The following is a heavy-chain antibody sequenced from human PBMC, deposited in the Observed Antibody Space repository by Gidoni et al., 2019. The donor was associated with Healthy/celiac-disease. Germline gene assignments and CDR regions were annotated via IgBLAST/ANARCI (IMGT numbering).Heavy chain of an antibody. CDR2: IYSGGST. CDR1: GFTVSSNY. D-gene: IGHD2-15*01. J-gene: IGHJ6*02. V-gene: IGHV3-53*01. Sequence: EVQLVESGGGLIQPGGSLRISCAASGFTVSSNYMSWVRQAPGKGLEWVSVIYSGGSTYYADSVKGRFTISRDNSKNTLYLQMNSLRAEDTAVYYCARDRGGPEDYYYGMDVWGQGTTVTVSS. CDR3: ARDRGGPEDYYYGMDV.